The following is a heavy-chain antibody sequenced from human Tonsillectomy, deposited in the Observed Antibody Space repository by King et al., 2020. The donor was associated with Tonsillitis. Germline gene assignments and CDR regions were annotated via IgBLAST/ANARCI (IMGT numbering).Heavy chain of an antibody. D-gene: IGHD6-19*01. CDR1: GFLFSSYG. Sequence: QLVQSGGGVVQPGRSLRLFCAGSGFLFSSYGMHWVRQAPGKGLEWVAGISYDGSNKYYADSVTGRFTISRDDSKNTLYLQMSSLRGEDTAVYYCAKTQLISRVWYFDYWGQGTLVTVSS. V-gene: IGHV3-30*18. CDR2: ISYDGSNK. J-gene: IGHJ4*02. CDR3: AKTQLISRVWYFDY.